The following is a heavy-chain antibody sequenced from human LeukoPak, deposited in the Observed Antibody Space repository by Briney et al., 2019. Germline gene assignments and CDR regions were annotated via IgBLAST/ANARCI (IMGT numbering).Heavy chain of an antibody. J-gene: IGHJ4*02. CDR3: ARDIYSSGWYYFDY. CDR1: GFTFSSYA. CDR2: ISYDGSNK. V-gene: IGHV3-30-3*01. Sequence: PGGSLRLSCAASGFTFSSYAMHWVRQAPGKGLEGVAVISYDGSNKYYADSVKGRFTISRDNYKNTLYLQMNSLRAEDTAVYYCARDIYSSGWYYFDYWGQGALVTVSS. D-gene: IGHD6-19*01.